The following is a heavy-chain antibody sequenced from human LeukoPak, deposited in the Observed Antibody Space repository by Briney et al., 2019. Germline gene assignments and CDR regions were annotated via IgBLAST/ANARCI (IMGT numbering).Heavy chain of an antibody. CDR1: GFTFSSYS. Sequence: GGSLRLSCAASGFTFSSYSMNWVRQVPGKGLVWVSRINGDGSSTSYADSVKGRFTISRDNAKNTLYLQMNGLRAEDTAVYYCARDSDSSGYYVNFDYWGQGTLVTVSS. CDR3: ARDSDSSGYYVNFDY. D-gene: IGHD3-22*01. J-gene: IGHJ4*02. CDR2: INGDGSST. V-gene: IGHV3-74*01.